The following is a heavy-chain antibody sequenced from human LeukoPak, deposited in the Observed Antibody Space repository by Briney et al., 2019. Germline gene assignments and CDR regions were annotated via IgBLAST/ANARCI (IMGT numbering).Heavy chain of an antibody. Sequence: ASVKVSCKASGYTFIGYYMHWVRQAPGQGLEWMGWINPNSGGTNYAQKFQGRVTMTRDTSISTAYMELSRLRSDDTAVYYCASVDTAMALDAFDIWGQGTMVTVSS. CDR3: ASVDTAMALDAFDI. CDR2: INPNSGGT. CDR1: GYTFIGYY. J-gene: IGHJ3*02. V-gene: IGHV1-2*02. D-gene: IGHD5-18*01.